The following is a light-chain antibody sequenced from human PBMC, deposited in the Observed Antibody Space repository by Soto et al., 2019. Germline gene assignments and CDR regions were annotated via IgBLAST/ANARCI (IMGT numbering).Light chain of an antibody. Sequence: QSVLTQPASVSGSPGQSITISCTGTSSDVGGYNYVPWYQQHPGKAPKLMIYDVSNRPSGVSNRFSGSKSGNTASLTISGLQAEDEADYYCSSYTSSSTHNYVFGTGTKVTVL. V-gene: IGLV2-14*01. CDR2: DVS. J-gene: IGLJ1*01. CDR1: SSDVGGYNY. CDR3: SSYTSSSTHNYV.